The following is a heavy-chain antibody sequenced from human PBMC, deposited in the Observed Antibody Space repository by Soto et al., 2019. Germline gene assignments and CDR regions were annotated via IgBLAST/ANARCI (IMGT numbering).Heavy chain of an antibody. J-gene: IGHJ4*02. D-gene: IGHD6-19*01. V-gene: IGHV3-53*01. Sequence: EVQLVESGGGLIQPGGSLRLSCAASGFTVSSKDMTWVRQAPGKGLEWVSVIYGGGTTYYADSVKRRFTNSRDNSKNTLYLQVNSLRAENTDVYYWEQTTGWPGFDFWGQGTLVTVSS. CDR2: IYGGGTT. CDR1: GFTVSSKD. CDR3: EQTTGWPGFDF.